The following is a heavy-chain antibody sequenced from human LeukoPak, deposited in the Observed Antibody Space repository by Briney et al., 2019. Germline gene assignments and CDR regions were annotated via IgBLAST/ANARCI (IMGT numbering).Heavy chain of an antibody. D-gene: IGHD1-20*01. J-gene: IGHJ6*03. V-gene: IGHV3-20*04. CDR2: INWNGGST. CDR1: GFTFDDYG. CDR3: ARGITGTTYYYYMDV. Sequence: GGSLRLSCAASGFTFDDYGMSWVRQAPGKGLEWVSGINWNGGSTGYADSVKGRFTISRDNAKNSLYLQMNSLRAEDTALYYCARGITGTTYYYYMDVWGKGTTVTVSS.